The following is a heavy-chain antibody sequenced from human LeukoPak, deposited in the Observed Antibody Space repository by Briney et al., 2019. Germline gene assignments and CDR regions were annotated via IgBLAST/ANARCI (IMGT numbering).Heavy chain of an antibody. D-gene: IGHD2-2*01. CDR2: INPNSGGT. J-gene: IGHJ4*02. CDR1: GYTFTGYY. CDR3: AREVSDIVVVPAASNEVGVDY. Sequence: ASVKVSCKASGYTFTGYYMHWVRQAPGQGLEWMGWINPNSGGTNYAQKFQGGVTMTRDTSISTAYMELSRLRSDDTAVYYCAREVSDIVVVPAASNEVGVDYWGQGTLVTVSS. V-gene: IGHV1-2*02.